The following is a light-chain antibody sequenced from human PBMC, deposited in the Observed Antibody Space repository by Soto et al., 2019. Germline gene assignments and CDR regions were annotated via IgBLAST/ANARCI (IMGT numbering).Light chain of an antibody. V-gene: IGLV2-14*02. Sequence: QSALTQPASVSGSPGQSITISCTGTSSNVGSYKLVSWYQQHPGKAPKLMIFEVNKRPSGVSNRFSGSKSGNTASLTISGLQAEDEADYYCSSYTTSSTRVFGPGTKVTVL. CDR2: EVN. CDR1: SSNVGSYKL. CDR3: SSYTTSSTRV. J-gene: IGLJ1*01.